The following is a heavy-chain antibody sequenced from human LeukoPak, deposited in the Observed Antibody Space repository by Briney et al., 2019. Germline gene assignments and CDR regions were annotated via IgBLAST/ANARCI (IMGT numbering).Heavy chain of an antibody. V-gene: IGHV3-48*02. CDR3: ARGRNYYDSCTYFHSFDY. J-gene: IGHJ4*02. Sequence: GGSLRLSCAASGFSFNTYSMNWVRQAPGKGLEWLSHIDDSSTAIYYADSVKGRFTISRDNAKDSLYLQMNGLRDEDTAVYYCARGRNYYDSCTYFHSFDYWGPGTEVTVSS. CDR2: IDDSSTAI. D-gene: IGHD3-22*01. CDR1: GFSFNTYS.